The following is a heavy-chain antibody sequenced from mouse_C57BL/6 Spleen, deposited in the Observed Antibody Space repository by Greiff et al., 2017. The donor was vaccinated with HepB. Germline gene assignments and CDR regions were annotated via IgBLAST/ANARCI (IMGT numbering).Heavy chain of an antibody. Sequence: EVKLVESGGGLVKPGGSLKLSCAASGFTFSSYAMSWVRQTPEKRLEWVATISDGGSYTYYPDNVKGRFTISRDNAKNNLYLQMSHLKSEDTAMYYCARVGLRQGFAYWGQGTLVTVSA. CDR3: ARVGLRQGFAY. CDR2: ISDGGSYT. D-gene: IGHD2-4*01. V-gene: IGHV5-4*03. J-gene: IGHJ3*01. CDR1: GFTFSSYA.